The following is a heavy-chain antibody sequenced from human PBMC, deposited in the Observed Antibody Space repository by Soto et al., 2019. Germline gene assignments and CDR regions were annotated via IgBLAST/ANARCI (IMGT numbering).Heavy chain of an antibody. CDR1: GGSIRSGDYS. J-gene: IGHJ4*02. Sequence: SETLSLTCAVSGGSIRSGDYSWNWIRQPPGKGLEWIGYIYYGGTTYYNPSLQSRVTMSVDRSRNQFSLKLNSVTAADTAVYYCARVRREYDNSGPVDYWGQGTPVTVSS. CDR3: ARVRREYDNSGPVDY. D-gene: IGHD3-22*01. V-gene: IGHV4-30-2*01. CDR2: IYYGGTT.